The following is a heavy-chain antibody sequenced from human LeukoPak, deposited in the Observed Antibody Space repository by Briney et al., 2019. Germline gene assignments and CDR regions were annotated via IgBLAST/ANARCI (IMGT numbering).Heavy chain of an antibody. V-gene: IGHV3-23*01. J-gene: IGHJ3*01. CDR3: TTDCCAVGAFDV. CDR2: ISGSGGST. D-gene: IGHD6-19*01. CDR1: GFTFSSYG. Sequence: GGSLRLSCAASGFTFSSYGMSWIRQAPGKGLEWVSAISGSGGSTYYADSVKGRFTISRDNSKNTLYLQMNSLKTEDTAVYYCTTDCCAVGAFDVWGQGTMVTVSS.